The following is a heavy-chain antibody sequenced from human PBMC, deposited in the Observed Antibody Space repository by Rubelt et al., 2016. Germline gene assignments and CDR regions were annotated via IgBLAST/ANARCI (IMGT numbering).Heavy chain of an antibody. Sequence: QLQLPESGPGLVKPSETLSLTCTVPGGSISSISYYWGWIRQPPGKGLAWIGCSYYSGSTYYNPSLKRRVTISVDTSKTQFSLKLSSVTAADTAVYYCARDPRAGTTSFDYWGQGTLVTVSS. V-gene: IGHV4-39*07. CDR1: GGSISSISYY. CDR3: ARDPRAGTTSFDY. J-gene: IGHJ4*02. CDR2: SYYSGST. D-gene: IGHD1-7*01.